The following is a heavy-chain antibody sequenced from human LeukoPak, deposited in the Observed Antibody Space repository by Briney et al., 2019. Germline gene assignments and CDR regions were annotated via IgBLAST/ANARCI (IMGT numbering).Heavy chain of an antibody. CDR2: ISYDGSNK. CDR1: GFTFSSYG. J-gene: IGHJ4*02. Sequence: GGSLRLSCAASGFTFSSYGMHWVRQAPGKGLEWVAVISYDGSNKYYADSVKGRFTISRDNSKNTLYLQMNSLRAEDTAVYYCARDLSPGGSGQPQHYWGQGTLVTVSS. CDR3: ARDLSPGGSGQPQHY. D-gene: IGHD3-10*01. V-gene: IGHV3-30*03.